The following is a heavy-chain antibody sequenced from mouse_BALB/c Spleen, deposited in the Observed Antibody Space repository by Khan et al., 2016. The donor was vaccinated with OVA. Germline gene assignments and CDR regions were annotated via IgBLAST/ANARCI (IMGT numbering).Heavy chain of an antibody. D-gene: IGHD2-2*01. J-gene: IGHJ3*01. V-gene: IGHV14-1*02. CDR3: AKNGYAPRFAY. Sequence: VQLKESGAELVRPGALVKLSCKTSGFYIKDYYIHWVKQRPEKGLVWIGWIDPENGNTIYDPKFQGKASLTADKSSNTSYLHLSSLTTEDTAVYYCAKNGYAPRFAYWGQGTQVAGTA. CDR1: GFYIKDYY. CDR2: IDPENGNT.